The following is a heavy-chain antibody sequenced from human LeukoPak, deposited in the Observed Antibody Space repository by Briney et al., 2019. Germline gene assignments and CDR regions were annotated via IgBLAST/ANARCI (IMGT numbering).Heavy chain of an antibody. D-gene: IGHD3-22*01. Sequence: SETLSLTCAVSGYSISSGYYWGWIRQPPGKGLEWIGSIYHSGSTYYNPSLKSRVTISVDTSKNQFSLKLSSVTAADTLGYSCARVDYYDSSGYPGNWYFDLWGRGTLVTVSS. CDR3: ARVDYYDSSGYPGNWYFDL. CDR2: IYHSGST. V-gene: IGHV4-38-2*01. CDR1: GYSISSGYY. J-gene: IGHJ2*01.